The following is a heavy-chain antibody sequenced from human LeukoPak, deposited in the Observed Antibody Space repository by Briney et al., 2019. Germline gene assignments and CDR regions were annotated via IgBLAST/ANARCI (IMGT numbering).Heavy chain of an antibody. Sequence: GGSLRLSCAASGFTFSSYGMSWVRQAPGEGLEWVSSISGSAGSTYYADSLKGRFTISRDNSKNTLFLQMSGLRAEDTALYYCGFWRANIVLQDSWGRGPLSPSPQ. CDR2: ISGSAGST. CDR3: GFWRANIVLQDS. CDR1: GFTFSSYG. D-gene: IGHD2/OR15-2a*01. V-gene: IGHV3-23*01. J-gene: IGHJ4*02.